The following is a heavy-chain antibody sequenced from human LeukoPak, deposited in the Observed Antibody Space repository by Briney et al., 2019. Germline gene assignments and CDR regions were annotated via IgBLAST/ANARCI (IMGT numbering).Heavy chain of an antibody. CDR1: GGSISSGGYY. CDR2: IYYSGST. D-gene: IGHD3-22*01. CDR3: ASVVASDSSGYYYEY. Sequence: SETLSLTCTVSGGSISSGGYYWSWIRQHPGKGLEWIGYIYYSGSTYYNPSLKSRVTISVDTSMNQFSLKLSSVTAADTAVYYCASVVASDSSGYYYEYWGQGTLVTVSS. J-gene: IGHJ4*02. V-gene: IGHV4-31*03.